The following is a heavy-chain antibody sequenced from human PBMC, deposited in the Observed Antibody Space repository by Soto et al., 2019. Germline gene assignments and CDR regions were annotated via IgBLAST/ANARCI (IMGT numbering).Heavy chain of an antibody. CDR2: MNPNSGET. D-gene: IGHD2-15*01. Sequence: QVQLVQSGAEGKRPGASVKVSCKTSGYSFTDYDINWVRQATGQGLEWIGWMNPNSGETGYAHKFQGRVTMTRSPSLNTAYLELSSLRSEDTAVYYCARVAVAARPRWYNWFDPWGQGTLVTVSS. J-gene: IGHJ5*02. CDR3: ARVAVAARPRWYNWFDP. V-gene: IGHV1-8*01. CDR1: GYSFTDYD.